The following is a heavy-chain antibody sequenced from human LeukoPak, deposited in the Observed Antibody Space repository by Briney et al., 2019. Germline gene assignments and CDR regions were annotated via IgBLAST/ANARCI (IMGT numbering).Heavy chain of an antibody. D-gene: IGHD2-21*02. CDR3: ARGRGHIVVVTAIPVGYYFDY. CDR1: GYSFTSYW. CDR2: IYPGDSDT. Sequence: GESLKISCKGSGYSFTSYWIGWVRQMPGKGLEWMGIIYPGDSDTRYSPSFQGPVTISADKSISTAYLQWSSLKASDTAMYYCARGRGHIVVVTAIPVGYYFDYWGQGTLVTVSS. V-gene: IGHV5-51*01. J-gene: IGHJ4*02.